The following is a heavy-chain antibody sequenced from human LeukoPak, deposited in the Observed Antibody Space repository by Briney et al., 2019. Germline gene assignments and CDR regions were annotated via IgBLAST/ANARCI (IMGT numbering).Heavy chain of an antibody. CDR1: GFTFSSYS. CDR3: AKAPVTSCRGAYCYPFDS. V-gene: IGHV3-48*01. CDR2: IGSSSSPI. Sequence: GGSLRLSCAASGFTFSSYSMNWVRQAPGKGLEWVSYIGSSSSPIYYADSVKGRFTISRDNAKNSLYLQMNSLRAEDAAVYFCAKAPVTSCRGAYCYPFDSWGQGTLVTVSS. D-gene: IGHD2-21*01. J-gene: IGHJ4*02.